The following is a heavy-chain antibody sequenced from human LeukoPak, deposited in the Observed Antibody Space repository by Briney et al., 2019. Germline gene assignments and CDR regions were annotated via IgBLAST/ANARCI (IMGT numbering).Heavy chain of an antibody. J-gene: IGHJ4*02. CDR3: ARDVDTAMVEDY. V-gene: IGHV1-2*02. Sequence: ASVTVSCKASGYIFTGYYMHWVRQAPGQGLEWMGWVNPNSGDTNYAQKLQGRVTMTTDTSTSTAYMELSRLRSDDTAVYYCARDVDTAMVEDYWGQGTLVTVSS. D-gene: IGHD5-18*01. CDR1: GYIFTGYY. CDR2: VNPNSGDT.